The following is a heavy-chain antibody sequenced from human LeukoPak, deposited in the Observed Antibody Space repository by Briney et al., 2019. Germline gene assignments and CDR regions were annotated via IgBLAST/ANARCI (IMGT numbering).Heavy chain of an antibody. Sequence: PGGSLRLSCAASGLSFNNCWMHWVRQAPGKGLEWVSRIDNDGNTKYADSVKGRFTISRDNAKNTLYLQMNSLRADDTAVYYCVGGIGWPAYWGQGSLVTVSS. V-gene: IGHV3-74*03. D-gene: IGHD6-19*01. CDR1: GLSFNNCW. CDR2: IDNDGNT. J-gene: IGHJ4*02. CDR3: VGGIGWPAY.